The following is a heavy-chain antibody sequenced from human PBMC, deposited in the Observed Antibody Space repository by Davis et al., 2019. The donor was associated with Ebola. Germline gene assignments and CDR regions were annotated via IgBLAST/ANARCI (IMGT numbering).Heavy chain of an antibody. CDR3: SHDSSGYSGYYYYGMDV. CDR1: GFTFSSYG. J-gene: IGHJ6*02. V-gene: IGHV3-30*03. CDR2: ISYDGSNK. D-gene: IGHD3-22*01. Sequence: PGGSLRLSCAASGFTFSSYGMHWVRQAPGKGLEWVAVISYDGSNKYYADSVKGRFTISRDNSKNTLYLQMNSLRAEDTAVYYCSHDSSGYSGYYYYGMDVWGQGTTVTVSS.